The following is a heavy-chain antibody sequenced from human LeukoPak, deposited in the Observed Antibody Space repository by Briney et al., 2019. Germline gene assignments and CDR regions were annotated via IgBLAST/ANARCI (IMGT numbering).Heavy chain of an antibody. J-gene: IGHJ4*02. CDR3: ARYYYGSGSYYPDY. Sequence: SETLSLTCTVSGGSISSGDYYWSWIRQPPGKGLEWSGYIYYSGSTYYNPSLKSRVTVSVDTSKNQFSLKLSSVTAADTAVYYCARYYYGSGSYYPDYWGQGTLVTVSS. V-gene: IGHV4-30-4*01. CDR2: IYYSGST. D-gene: IGHD3-10*01. CDR1: GGSISSGDYY.